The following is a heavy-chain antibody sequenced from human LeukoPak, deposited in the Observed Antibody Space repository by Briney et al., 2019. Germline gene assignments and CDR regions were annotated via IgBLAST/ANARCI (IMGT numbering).Heavy chain of an antibody. J-gene: IGHJ4*02. D-gene: IGHD1-7*01. CDR3: AKGRRTSFVDY. Sequence: GGSLRLSCEPSIFVFSEYYMHWVRLAPGKGLEWLAVITNDGSRRFYADSVKGRFTVSRDNSKSLLFLQMESLRHDDTGIYYCAKGRRTSFVDYWGQGALVTVSS. V-gene: IGHV3-30*18. CDR1: IFVFSEYY. CDR2: ITNDGSRR.